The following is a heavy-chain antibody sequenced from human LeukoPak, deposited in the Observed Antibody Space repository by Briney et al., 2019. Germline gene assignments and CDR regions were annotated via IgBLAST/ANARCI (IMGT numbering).Heavy chain of an antibody. CDR2: ISSNGGGT. J-gene: IGHJ4*02. CDR3: ARVTAGGVFDY. CDR1: GFTFSSYA. Sequence: PGGSLRLSCAASGFTFSSYATYWVRQAPGKGLEYVSSISSNGGGTYYANSVKGRFTISRDNSKNTLFLQVGSLRAEDMAVYYCARVTAGGVFDYWGQGTLVTVSS. D-gene: IGHD3-16*01. V-gene: IGHV3-64*01.